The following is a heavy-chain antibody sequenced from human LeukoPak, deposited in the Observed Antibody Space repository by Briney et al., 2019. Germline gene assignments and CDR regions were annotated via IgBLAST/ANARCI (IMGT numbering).Heavy chain of an antibody. CDR2: MNPNSGNT. Sequence: ASVKVSCKASGYTFTSYDINWVRQATGQGLEWMGWMNPNSGNTGYAQKFQGRVTITRNTSISTAYMELSSLRSEDTAVYYCAGAYYDFWSGYYKGPFDYWGQGTLVTVSS. J-gene: IGHJ4*02. CDR1: GYTFTSYD. V-gene: IGHV1-8*03. D-gene: IGHD3-3*01. CDR3: AGAYYDFWSGYYKGPFDY.